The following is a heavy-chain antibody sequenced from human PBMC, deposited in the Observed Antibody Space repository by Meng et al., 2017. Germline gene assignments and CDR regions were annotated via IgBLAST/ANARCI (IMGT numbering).Heavy chain of an antibody. V-gene: IGHV4-4*02. CDR3: ARAHRSCLFDS. CDR1: AYSCSGTYL. J-gene: IGHJ4*02. Sequence: VLRQKPVPELLKPSETLSLSFAVAAYSCSGTYLRSWIRLHPVKWLEWIWEVTHSWSTYYHPSLQSRVTISVYLFNIQFSLGLFSATAADTAVYFCARAHRSCLFDSWGQGALVTVSS. CDR2: VTHSWST.